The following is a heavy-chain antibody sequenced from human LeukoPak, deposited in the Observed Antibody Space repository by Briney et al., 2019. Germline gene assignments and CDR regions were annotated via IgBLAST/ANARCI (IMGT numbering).Heavy chain of an antibody. CDR1: GDSVSSNSAA. Sequence: SQTLSLTCAISGDSVSSNSAAWNWIRQSPSRGLEWLGRTYYRSKWYNDYAVSVKSRITVNPDTSKNQFSLQLNSVTPEDTAVYYCARDLTNMVRGVIYYGMDVWGQGTTVTVSS. CDR2: TYYRSKWYN. D-gene: IGHD3-10*01. V-gene: IGHV6-1*01. CDR3: ARDLTNMVRGVIYYGMDV. J-gene: IGHJ6*02.